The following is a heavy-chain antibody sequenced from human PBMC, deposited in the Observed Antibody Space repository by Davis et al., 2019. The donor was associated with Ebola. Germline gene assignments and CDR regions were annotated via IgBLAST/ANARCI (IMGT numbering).Heavy chain of an antibody. J-gene: IGHJ4*02. Sequence: SLKISCAASGFTFDDYAMHWVRQAPGKGLEWVSGISWNSGSIGYADSVKGRFTISRDNAKNSLYLQMNSLRAEDTALDYCAKDIWGYGDSTSFYYMGQGTLVTVSS. CDR3: AKDIWGYGDSTSFYY. D-gene: IGHD4-17*01. CDR2: ISWNSGSI. V-gene: IGHV3-9*01. CDR1: GFTFDDYA.